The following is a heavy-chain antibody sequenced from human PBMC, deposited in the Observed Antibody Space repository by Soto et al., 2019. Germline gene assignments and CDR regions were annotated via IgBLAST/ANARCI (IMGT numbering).Heavy chain of an antibody. Sequence: GGSLRLSCAASGFTFSSYGMHWVRQAPGKGLEWVAVIWYDGSNKYYADSVKGRFTISRDNSKNTLYLQMNSLRAEDTAVYYCAREDSRTMVRGHYDYWGQGTLVTISS. D-gene: IGHD3-10*01. CDR1: GFTFSSYG. V-gene: IGHV3-33*01. J-gene: IGHJ4*02. CDR3: AREDSRTMVRGHYDY. CDR2: IWYDGSNK.